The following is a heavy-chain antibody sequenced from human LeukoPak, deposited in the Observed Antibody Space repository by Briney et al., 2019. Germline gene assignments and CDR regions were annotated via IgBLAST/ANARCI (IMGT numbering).Heavy chain of an antibody. V-gene: IGHV3-7*03. Sequence: PGGSLRLSCAASGFTFSSYYMTWVRLAPGKGLEWVANIKQDGSEKFYVDSVKGRFTISRDNTRNSLYLQMNSLRVEDTAVYYCARGWVTDLWGQGTQVTVSS. CDR2: IKQDGSEK. CDR3: ARGWVTDL. CDR1: GFTFSSYY. D-gene: IGHD6-19*01. J-gene: IGHJ5*02.